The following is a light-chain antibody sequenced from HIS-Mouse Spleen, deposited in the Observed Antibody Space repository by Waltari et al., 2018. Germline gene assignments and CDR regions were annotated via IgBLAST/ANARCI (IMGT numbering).Light chain of an antibody. V-gene: IGLV2-8*01. CDR3: SSYAGSNNYV. CDR2: EVS. Sequence: QSALTQPPSASGSPGQSVTISCTGTSSDVGGYNYVSWYQQHPGKAPKLMIYEVSTRHSGVPDSFSGSKSGNTASLTVSGLQAEDEADYYCSSYAGSNNYVFGTGTKVTVL. CDR1: SSDVGGYNY. J-gene: IGLJ1*01.